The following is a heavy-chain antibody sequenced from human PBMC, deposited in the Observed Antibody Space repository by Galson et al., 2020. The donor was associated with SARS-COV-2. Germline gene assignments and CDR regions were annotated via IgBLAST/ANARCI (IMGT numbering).Heavy chain of an antibody. CDR2: ISYDGSNK. V-gene: IGHV3-30*18. D-gene: IGHD3-3*01. CDR3: AKDLLRFLEWLLTYYYGMEV. J-gene: IGHJ6*02. Sequence: GESMKISCAASGFTFSSYGMHWVRQAPGKGLEWVAVISYDGSNKYYADSVKGRFTISRDNSKNTLYLQMNSLRAEDTAVYYCAKDLLRFLEWLLTYYYGMEVWGQGTTVTVSS. CDR1: GFTFSSYG.